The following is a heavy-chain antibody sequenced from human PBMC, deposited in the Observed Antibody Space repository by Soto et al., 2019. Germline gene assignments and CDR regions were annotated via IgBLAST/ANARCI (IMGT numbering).Heavy chain of an antibody. V-gene: IGHV3-7*01. CDR3: ARGAGESSPFDL. Sequence: GSLRLSCSASGFTFSSYYMSWVRQTPGKGLEWVANIEEDGSEKNYVDSVRGRFTISRDNAKKSVSLQMNSLRAEDTALYYCARGAGESSPFDLWGQGTLVTVYS. CDR1: GFTFSSYY. J-gene: IGHJ4*02. CDR2: IEEDGSEK. D-gene: IGHD6-6*01.